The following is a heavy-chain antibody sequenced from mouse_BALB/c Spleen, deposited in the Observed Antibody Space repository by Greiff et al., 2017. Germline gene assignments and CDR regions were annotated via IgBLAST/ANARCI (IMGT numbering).Heavy chain of an antibody. CDR3: ARRRGYGYDLYAMDY. V-gene: IGHV5-12-2*01. CDR2: ISNGGGST. J-gene: IGHJ4*01. Sequence: EVHLVESGGGLVQPGGSLKLSCAASGFTFSSYTMSWVRQTPEKRLEWVAYISNGGGSTYYPDTVKGRFTISRDNAKNTLYLQMSSLKSEDTAMYYCARRRGYGYDLYAMDYWGQGTSVTVSS. CDR1: GFTFSSYT. D-gene: IGHD2-2*01.